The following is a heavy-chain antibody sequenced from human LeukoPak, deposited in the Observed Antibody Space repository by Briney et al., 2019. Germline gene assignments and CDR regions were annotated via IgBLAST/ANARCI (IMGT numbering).Heavy chain of an antibody. Sequence: GGSLKLSCAASGFRFSYYYMSLVRQAPGKGLQWVANINGDGSQTYSLDSVKGRFTISRDNAKNSLYLQMSSLRVEDTAVYYCARVRASSPQPEFDPWGQGTLVTVSS. CDR3: ARVRASSPQPEFDP. V-gene: IGHV3-7*01. J-gene: IGHJ5*02. CDR1: GFRFSYYY. CDR2: INGDGSQT. D-gene: IGHD2-2*01.